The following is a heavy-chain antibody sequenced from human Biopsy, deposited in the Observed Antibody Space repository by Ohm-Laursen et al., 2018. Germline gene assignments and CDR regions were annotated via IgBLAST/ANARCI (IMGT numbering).Heavy chain of an antibody. D-gene: IGHD4/OR15-4a*01. CDR2: LYTTGST. J-gene: IGHJ1*01. CDR1: GGSISSYY. CDR3: ARSIDYGNSYFQY. V-gene: IGHV4-4*07. Sequence: GTLSLTCTVSGGSISSYYWNWIRQPAGGGLEYIGRLYTTGSTNYNPSLRSRVTMSADTSKNQFSLNLGSVTAADTAVYFCARSIDYGNSYFQYWGQGILVTASS.